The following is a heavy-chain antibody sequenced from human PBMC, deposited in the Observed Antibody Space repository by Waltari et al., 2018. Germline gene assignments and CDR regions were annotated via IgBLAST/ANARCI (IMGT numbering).Heavy chain of an antibody. Sequence: QVQLQESGPGLVKPSQTLSLTCTVSGGSLSRGGYYWSWIRQHPGKGLEWIGYIYYSGSTYYNPSLKSRVTISVDTSKNQFSLKLSSVTAADTAVYYCARGSYGSGTHLDYWGQGTLVTVSS. CDR1: GGSLSRGGYY. J-gene: IGHJ4*02. CDR3: ARGSYGSGTHLDY. V-gene: IGHV4-31*03. D-gene: IGHD3-10*01. CDR2: IYYSGST.